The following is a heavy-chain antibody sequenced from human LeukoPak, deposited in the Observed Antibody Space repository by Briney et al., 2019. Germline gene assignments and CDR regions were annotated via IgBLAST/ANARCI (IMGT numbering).Heavy chain of an antibody. Sequence: GGSLRLSCAASEFTFSSFNMNWVRQAPGKGLEWVSSISRSSLYIYYADSVKGRFTISRDNSKNTLYLQMNSLRAEDTAVYYCAKDRPITIFGVPPNVGSSMDVWGKGTTVTVSS. CDR1: EFTFSSFN. CDR3: AKDRPITIFGVPPNVGSSMDV. V-gene: IGHV3-21*01. D-gene: IGHD3-3*01. CDR2: ISRSSLYI. J-gene: IGHJ6*03.